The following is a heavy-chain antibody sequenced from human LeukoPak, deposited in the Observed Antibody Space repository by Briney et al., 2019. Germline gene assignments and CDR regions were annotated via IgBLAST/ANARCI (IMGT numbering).Heavy chain of an antibody. CDR2: IKQDGSEK. J-gene: IGHJ4*02. CDR1: GVTFSSYW. CDR3: ARDLYRIVVVPHYFDY. Sequence: GGSLRLSCAASGVTFSSYWMNWVRQAPGKGLEWVANIKQDGSEKYYVDSVKGRFTISRDNAKHSLSLQMNSLRAEATAVYYCARDLYRIVVVPHYFDYWGQGTLVTVSS. D-gene: IGHD3-22*01. V-gene: IGHV3-7*01.